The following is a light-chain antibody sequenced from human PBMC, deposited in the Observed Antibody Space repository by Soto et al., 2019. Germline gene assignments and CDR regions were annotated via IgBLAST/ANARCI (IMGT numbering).Light chain of an antibody. CDR1: QSVATN. J-gene: IGKJ3*01. CDR3: QQSYRAPLT. V-gene: IGKV3-15*01. CDR2: GAS. Sequence: EAVLTQSPATLSVSPGERATLSCRASQSVATNLAWYQQRPGQAPRLLIYGASKRAIGLPARFSGSGSGTEFTLTITSLQSEDFATYYCQQSYRAPLTFGPGTKVAIK.